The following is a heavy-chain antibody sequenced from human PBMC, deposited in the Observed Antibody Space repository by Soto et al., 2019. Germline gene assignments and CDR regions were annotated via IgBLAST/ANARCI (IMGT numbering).Heavy chain of an antibody. CDR1: GGSISSGGYY. CDR2: IYYSGST. Sequence: SETLSLTCTVSGGSISSGGYYWSWIRQHPGKGLEWIGYIYYSGSTYYNPSLKSRVTISVDTSKNQFSLKLSSVTAADTAVYYCARVGDLRFLLDKYYFDYWGQGTLVTVSS. CDR3: ARVGDLRFLLDKYYFDY. D-gene: IGHD3-3*01. J-gene: IGHJ4*02. V-gene: IGHV4-31*03.